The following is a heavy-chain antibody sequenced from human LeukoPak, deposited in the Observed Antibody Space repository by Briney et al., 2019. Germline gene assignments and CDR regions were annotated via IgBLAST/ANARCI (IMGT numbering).Heavy chain of an antibody. Sequence: GGSLRLSCAASGFTFSSYSMNWVRQAPGKGLEWVSYISSSSSTIYYADSVKGRFTISRDNAKNSLYLQMNSLRAEDTAVYYCARLFAPGIAAAGSYYYYYMDVWGKGTTVTISS. CDR3: ARLFAPGIAAAGSYYYYYMDV. CDR2: ISSSSSTI. D-gene: IGHD6-13*01. J-gene: IGHJ6*03. V-gene: IGHV3-48*01. CDR1: GFTFSSYS.